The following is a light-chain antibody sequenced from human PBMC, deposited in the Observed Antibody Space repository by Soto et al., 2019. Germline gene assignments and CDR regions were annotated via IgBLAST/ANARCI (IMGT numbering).Light chain of an antibody. J-gene: IGLJ1*01. CDR2: QDS. V-gene: IGLV3-1*01. CDR3: QAWDSSTNV. CDR1: KLGDKY. Sequence: SYELTQPPSVSVSPGQTASITCSGAKLGDKYTCWYQQKPGQSPVLVIYQDSKRPSAIPERFSGSNSGNTATLTISGTQAMDEADYYCQAWDSSTNVFGTGTKVTV.